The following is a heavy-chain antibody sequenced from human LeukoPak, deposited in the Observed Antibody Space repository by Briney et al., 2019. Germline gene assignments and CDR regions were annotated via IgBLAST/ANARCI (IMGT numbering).Heavy chain of an antibody. V-gene: IGHV3-23*01. J-gene: IGHJ4*02. Sequence: GGSLRLSCAASGFTFSNYAMRWVRQAPGKGLEWVSGISGSGDSTYYADSVKGRFTISRDNSKNTLYLQMNSLRAEDTAVYYXXRRSGIAVAGAFDYWGQGTLVTVSS. CDR2: ISGSGDST. CDR3: XRRSGIAVAGAFDY. D-gene: IGHD6-19*01. CDR1: GFTFSNYA.